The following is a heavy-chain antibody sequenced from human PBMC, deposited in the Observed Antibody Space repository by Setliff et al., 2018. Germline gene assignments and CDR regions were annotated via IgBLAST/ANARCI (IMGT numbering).Heavy chain of an antibody. J-gene: IGHJ4*02. V-gene: IGHV5-51*01. CDR3: VRHPYYDSSGYYSYFDY. CDR1: GYSFASYW. Sequence: GESLKISCKASGYSFASYWIAWVRQMPGKGLEWMGVIYPGDSDTRYSPSFQGQVTLSADTSIATAYLHWTSLKASDTAMYYCVRHPYYDSSGYYSYFDYWGQGALVTVSS. D-gene: IGHD3-22*01. CDR2: IYPGDSDT.